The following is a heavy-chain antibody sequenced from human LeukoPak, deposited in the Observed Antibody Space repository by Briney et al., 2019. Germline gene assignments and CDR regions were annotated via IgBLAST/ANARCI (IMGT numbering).Heavy chain of an antibody. J-gene: IGHJ5*02. CDR3: ARSGFGSGIWFDP. V-gene: IGHV3-23*01. D-gene: IGHD3-10*01. Sequence: GGSLRLSCAASGFTFSRYWMHWVRQAPGKGLEWVSGISPSGDITYYADSVKGRFTISRDNSKNTVYLQMDSLTSEDTAVYYCARSGFGSGIWFDPWGQGTLVTVSS. CDR2: ISPSGDIT. CDR1: GFTFSRYW.